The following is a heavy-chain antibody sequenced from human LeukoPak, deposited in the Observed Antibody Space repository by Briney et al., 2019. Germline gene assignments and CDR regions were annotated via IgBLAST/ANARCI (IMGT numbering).Heavy chain of an antibody. Sequence: PSETLSLTCTVSGYSIRSGHYWGWIRQPPGKGLEWIGNIFHSENTYYNPSLKSRVTISLDTSKNHFSLKVGSVTAADTAVYYCAREYLEYGSGNDYFDYWGQGTLVTVSS. CDR2: IFHSENT. J-gene: IGHJ4*02. CDR1: GYSIRSGHY. V-gene: IGHV4-38-2*02. CDR3: AREYLEYGSGNDYFDY. D-gene: IGHD3-10*01.